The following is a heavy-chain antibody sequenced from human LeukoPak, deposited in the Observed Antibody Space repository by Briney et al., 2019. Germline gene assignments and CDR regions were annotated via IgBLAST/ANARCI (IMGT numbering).Heavy chain of an antibody. J-gene: IGHJ4*02. CDR2: IYYSGST. CDR3: ARYHDYGGIDH. Sequence: SETLSLTCTVSGGSISSYYWSWIRQPPGKGLEWIGYIYYSGSTNYNPSLKSRVTISVDTSKNQFSLKLSSVTAADTAVYYCARYHDYGGIDHWGQGTLVTVS. CDR1: GGSISSYY. D-gene: IGHD4-23*01. V-gene: IGHV4-59*08.